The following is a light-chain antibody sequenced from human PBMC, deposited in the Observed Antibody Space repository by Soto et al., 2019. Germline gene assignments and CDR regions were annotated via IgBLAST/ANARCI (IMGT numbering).Light chain of an antibody. V-gene: IGLV2-23*01. J-gene: IGLJ2*01. CDR1: SGDVGTYNL. Sequence: QSALTQPASVSGSPGQSITISCTGTSGDVGTYNLVSWYQHHPGKAPKLMIYEGSNRPSGVSHRFSGSQSGNTASLTISGLQAEAEADYYCSSYAGAVAFGGGTKLTVL. CDR3: SSYAGAVA. CDR2: EGS.